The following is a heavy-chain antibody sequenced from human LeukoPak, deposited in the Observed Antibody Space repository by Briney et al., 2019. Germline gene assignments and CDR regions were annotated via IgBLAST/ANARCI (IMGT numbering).Heavy chain of an antibody. CDR1: GGTFSSYA. J-gene: IGHJ4*02. D-gene: IGHD3-10*01. Sequence: ASVKVSCKASGGTFSSYAISWVRQAPGQELEWMGGIIPIFGTANYAQKFQGRVTITADKSTSTAYMELSSLRSEDTAVYYCAVLPRGQYYYGSGSYYNFDYWGQGTLVTVSS. CDR3: AVLPRGQYYYGSGSYYNFDY. V-gene: IGHV1-69*06. CDR2: IIPIFGTA.